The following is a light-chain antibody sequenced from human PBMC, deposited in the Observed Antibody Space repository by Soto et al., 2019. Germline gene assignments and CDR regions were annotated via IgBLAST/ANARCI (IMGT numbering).Light chain of an antibody. J-gene: IGLJ2*01. V-gene: IGLV2-14*01. CDR3: NSYTSSSTVA. CDR2: DVS. Sequence: QSALTQPASVSESPGQSVTISCTGTSSDVGGYDYVSWYQQHPGKAPQLLIYDVSIRPSGVSDRFSGSKSGNTASLTISGLQDEDEADYYCNSYTSSSTVAFGGGTKLTVL. CDR1: SSDVGGYDY.